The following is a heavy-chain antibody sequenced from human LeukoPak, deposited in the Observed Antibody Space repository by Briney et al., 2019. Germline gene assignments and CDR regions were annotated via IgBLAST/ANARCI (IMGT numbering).Heavy chain of an antibody. CDR3: AREKKVTMIVVIITTTPDAFDI. D-gene: IGHD3-22*01. V-gene: IGHV4-34*01. CDR1: GGSFSGYY. Sequence: SETLSLTCAVYGGSFSGYYWSWIRQPPGKGLEWIGEINHSGSTNYNPSLKSRVTISVDTSKNQFSLKLRSVTAADTAVYYCAREKKVTMIVVIITTTPDAFDIWGQGTMVTVSS. J-gene: IGHJ3*02. CDR2: INHSGST.